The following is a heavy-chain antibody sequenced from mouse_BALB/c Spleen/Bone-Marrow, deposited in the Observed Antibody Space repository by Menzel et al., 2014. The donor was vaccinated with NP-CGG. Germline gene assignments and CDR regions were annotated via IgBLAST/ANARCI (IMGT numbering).Heavy chain of an antibody. J-gene: IGHJ3*01. D-gene: IGHD1-1*01. V-gene: IGHV1-4*02. CDR3: ARGHYGSSTFAY. CDR2: INPSSGYT. CDR1: GYTFTSYT. Sequence: QVQLQQSAAELARPGASVKMSCKASGYTFTSYTMHWVKQRPGQGLEWIGYINPSSGYTDYNQKFKDKTTLTADKSSSTAYMQLSSLTSEDSAVYYCARGHYGSSTFAYWGQGTLVTVSA.